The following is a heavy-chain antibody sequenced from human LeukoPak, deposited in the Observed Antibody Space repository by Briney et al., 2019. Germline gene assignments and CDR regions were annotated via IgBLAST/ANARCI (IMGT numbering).Heavy chain of an antibody. J-gene: IGHJ4*02. CDR1: GRSISSYY. CDR3: ARDRGHYVPDY. CDR2: IYHSGST. D-gene: IGHD4-17*01. Sequence: PSETLSLTCTVSGRSISSYYWSCIRQPPGKRLEWIGNIYHSGSTYYNPSLKSRVTISVDTSKNQFSLKLSSVTAADTAVYCCARDRGHYVPDYWGQGTQVTVSS. V-gene: IGHV4-59*01.